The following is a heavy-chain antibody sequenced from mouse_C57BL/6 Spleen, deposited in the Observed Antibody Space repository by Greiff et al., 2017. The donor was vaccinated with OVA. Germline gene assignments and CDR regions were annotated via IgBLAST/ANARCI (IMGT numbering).Heavy chain of an antibody. CDR3: TSHYYGSSYGDYYAMDY. V-gene: IGHV6-6*01. D-gene: IGHD1-1*01. J-gene: IGHJ4*01. CDR1: GFTFSDAW. CDR2: IRNKANNHAT. Sequence: EVMLVESGGGLVQPGGSMKLSCAASGFTFSDAWMDWVRQSPEQGLEWVAEIRNKANNHATYYAESLKGRFNIPRNDSKSSVYLQMNGLRAEDTGIYYCTSHYYGSSYGDYYAMDYWGQGTSVTVSS.